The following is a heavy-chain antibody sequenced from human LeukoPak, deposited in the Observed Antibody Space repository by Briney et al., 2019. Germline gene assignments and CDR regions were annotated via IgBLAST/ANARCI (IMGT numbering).Heavy chain of an antibody. CDR2: ISGSGGST. D-gene: IGHD6-13*01. CDR1: GFTFSSYA. J-gene: IGHJ4*02. CDR3: ASSIAAAGYDY. V-gene: IGHV3-23*01. Sequence: GGSLRLSCAASGFTFSSYAMSWVRQAPGKGLEWVSAISGSGGSTYYADSVKGRFTISRDNSKNALYLQMNSLRAEDTAVYYCASSIAAAGYDYWGQGTLVTVSS.